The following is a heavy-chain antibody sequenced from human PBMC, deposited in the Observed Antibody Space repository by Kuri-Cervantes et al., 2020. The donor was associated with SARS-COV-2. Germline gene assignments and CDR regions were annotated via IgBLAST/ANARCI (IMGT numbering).Heavy chain of an antibody. CDR2: INHSGST. CDR1: GFTFSSYS. CDR3: ARIRHPYWYFDL. J-gene: IGHJ2*01. Sequence: GSLRLSCAASGFTFSSYSMNWVRQPPGKGLEWIGEINHSGSTNYNPSLKSRVTISVDTSKNQFSLKLSSVTAADTAVYYCARIRHPYWYFDLWGRGTLVTVSS. V-gene: IGHV4-34*01. D-gene: IGHD1-1*01.